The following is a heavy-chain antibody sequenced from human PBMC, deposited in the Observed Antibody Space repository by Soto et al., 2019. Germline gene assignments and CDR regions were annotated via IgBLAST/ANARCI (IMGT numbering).Heavy chain of an antibody. Sequence: GASVKVSCKASGGTFSSYAISWVRQAPGQGLEWMGGIIPIFGTANYAQKFQGRVTITADKSTSTAYMELSSLRSEDTAVYYCAREGCGGDCYHYYYGMDVWGQGTTVTVSS. CDR2: IIPIFGTA. J-gene: IGHJ6*02. CDR3: AREGCGGDCYHYYYGMDV. CDR1: GGTFSSYA. V-gene: IGHV1-69*06. D-gene: IGHD2-21*02.